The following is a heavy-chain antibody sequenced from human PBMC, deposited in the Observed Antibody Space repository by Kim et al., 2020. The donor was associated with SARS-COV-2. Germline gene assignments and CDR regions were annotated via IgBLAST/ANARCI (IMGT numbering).Heavy chain of an antibody. V-gene: IGHV3-53*01. CDR2: IYSGGST. J-gene: IGHJ4*02. CDR1: GFTVSSNY. Sequence: GGSLRLSCAASGFTVSSNYMSWVRQAPGKGLEWVSVIYSGGSTYYADSVKGRFTISRDNSKNTLYLQMNSLRAEDTAVYYCARVGLSYYYDSSGYYYTPYYFDYWGQGTLVTVSS. D-gene: IGHD3-22*01. CDR3: ARVGLSYYYDSSGYYYTPYYFDY.